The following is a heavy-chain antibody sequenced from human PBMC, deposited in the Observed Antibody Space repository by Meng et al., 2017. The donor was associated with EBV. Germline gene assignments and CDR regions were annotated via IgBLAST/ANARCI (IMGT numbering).Heavy chain of an antibody. V-gene: IGHV4-4*02. D-gene: IGHD1-1*01. CDR2: IYHSGST. CDR1: GGSISSSNW. CDR3: VGTRTGTPDY. Sequence: QLQRQAAGPGMVTPSGPLALTCAVAGGSISSSNWLSWVLQPPGKGLEWIGEIYHSGSTNYNPSLKSRVTISVDKSKNQFSLKLSSVTAADTAVYYCVGTRTGTPDYWGQGTLVTVSS. J-gene: IGHJ4*02.